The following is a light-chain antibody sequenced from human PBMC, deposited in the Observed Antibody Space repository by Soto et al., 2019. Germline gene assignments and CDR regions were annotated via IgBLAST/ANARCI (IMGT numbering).Light chain of an antibody. CDR1: SSDVGGYNY. CDR3: SSYAGSNIL. CDR2: EVN. J-gene: IGLJ1*01. Sequence: QPVLTQPPSASGSPGQSVTISCTGTSSDVGGYNYVSWYLQHPGKAPKLMIYEVNKRPSGVPDRFSASKSGNTASLTVSGLQAEDEADYYCSSYAGSNILFGTGTKLTVL. V-gene: IGLV2-8*01.